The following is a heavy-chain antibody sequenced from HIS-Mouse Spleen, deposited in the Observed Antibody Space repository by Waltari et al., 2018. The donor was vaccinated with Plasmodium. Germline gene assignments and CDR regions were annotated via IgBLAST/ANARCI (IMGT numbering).Heavy chain of an antibody. J-gene: IGHJ4*02. CDR2: IYYSGST. CDR3: ARERAIAARDY. V-gene: IGHV4-39*07. Sequence: QLQLQESGPGLVKPSETLSLTCTVSGGSISSSSYYWGWIRQPPGKGLEWIGSIYYSGSTYYNPSLKRRVTISVDTSKNQFSLKLSSVTAADTAVYYCARERAIAARDYWGQGTLVTVSS. CDR1: GGSISSSSYY. D-gene: IGHD6-6*01.